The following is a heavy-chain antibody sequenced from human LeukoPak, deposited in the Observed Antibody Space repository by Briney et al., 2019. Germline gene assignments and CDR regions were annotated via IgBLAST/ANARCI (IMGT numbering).Heavy chain of an antibody. CDR1: GSTFTIYW. CDR2: IYPGDSDT. CDR3: ARLIVGSSSTGWFDP. Sequence: GGSLKVTCQGSGSTFTIYWIGGVRQIPGKGLQWMGIIYPGDSDTTYSPSFQGQVTISADKSTSTAYLQWSSLKASDTAIYYCARLIVGSSSTGWFDPWGQGTLVTVSS. V-gene: IGHV5-51*01. J-gene: IGHJ5*02. D-gene: IGHD6-6*01.